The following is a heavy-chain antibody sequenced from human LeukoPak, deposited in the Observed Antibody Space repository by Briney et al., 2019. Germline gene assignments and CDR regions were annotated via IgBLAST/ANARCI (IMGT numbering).Heavy chain of an antibody. D-gene: IGHD6-19*01. Sequence: GGSLRLSCAVSGFTFSSYSMNWVRQAPGKGLEWVSSISSSSSYIYYADSVKGRFTISRDNAKNSLYLQMNSLRAEDTAVYYCASYSSGWYVIDYWGQGTLVTVSS. V-gene: IGHV3-21*01. CDR2: ISSSSSYI. J-gene: IGHJ4*02. CDR1: GFTFSSYS. CDR3: ASYSSGWYVIDY.